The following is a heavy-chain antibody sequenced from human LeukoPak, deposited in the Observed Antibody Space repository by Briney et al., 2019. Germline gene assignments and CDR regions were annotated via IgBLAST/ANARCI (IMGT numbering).Heavy chain of an antibody. D-gene: IGHD6-19*01. CDR3: ARGRYSSGWYSRFDP. J-gene: IGHJ5*02. CDR2: ISAYNGNT. V-gene: IGHV1-18*01. Sequence: ASVKVSCKTSDYSFSSYGISWVRQAPGQGLEWMGWISAYNGNTKYPQNLQGGVTMTTDTSTSTAYMELSSLRSEDTAVYYCARGRYSSGWYSRFDPWGQGTLVTVSS. CDR1: DYSFSSYG.